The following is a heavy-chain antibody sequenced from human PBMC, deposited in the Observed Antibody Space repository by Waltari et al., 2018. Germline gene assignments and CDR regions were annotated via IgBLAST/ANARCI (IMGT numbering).Heavy chain of an antibody. CDR3: ASLRGNVYSGCWTDYYYFDY. Sequence: QLQLQESGPGVVKPSETLSLTCTVSGGSISSGSYSWGWIRQPPGKGLEWIGTIYYSGTTDYNVSRQSRVTLSVDTAKNQFSLKLGSVTAADTAVYYCASLRGNVYSGCWTDYYYFDYWGQGTLVTVSS. J-gene: IGHJ4*02. D-gene: IGHD3-3*01. CDR2: IYYSGTT. CDR1: GGSISSGSYS. V-gene: IGHV4-39*07.